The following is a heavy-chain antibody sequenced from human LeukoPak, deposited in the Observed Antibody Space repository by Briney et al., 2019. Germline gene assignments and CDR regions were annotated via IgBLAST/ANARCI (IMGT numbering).Heavy chain of an antibody. CDR3: AKEGSRYDILTGYPIDY. J-gene: IGHJ4*02. CDR2: ISGSGGST. D-gene: IGHD3-9*01. Sequence: GGSLRLSCAASGFTFSSYAMGWVRQAPGKGLEWVSAISGSGGSTYYADSVKGRFTISRDNSKNTLYLQMNSLRAEDTAVYYCAKEGSRYDILTGYPIDYWGQGTLVTVSS. V-gene: IGHV3-23*01. CDR1: GFTFSSYA.